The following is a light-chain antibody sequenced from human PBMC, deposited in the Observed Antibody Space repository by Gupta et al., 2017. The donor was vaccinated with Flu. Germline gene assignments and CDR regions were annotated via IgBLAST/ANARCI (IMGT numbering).Light chain of an antibody. CDR1: QGVSTY. CDR3: HQRCAWWWT. Sequence: EIVLTQSPATLSLSPGERATLSCRASQGVSTYLAWYQQKPGQAPSLLIYDASNRATGVPARFTGSGSGTDFTLTISMLEPEHFAVYYCHQRCAWWWTFGQGTKVEIK. J-gene: IGKJ1*01. CDR2: DAS. V-gene: IGKV3-11*01.